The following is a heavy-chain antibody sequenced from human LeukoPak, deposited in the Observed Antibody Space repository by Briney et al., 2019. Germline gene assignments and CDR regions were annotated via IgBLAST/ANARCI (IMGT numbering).Heavy chain of an antibody. CDR3: ARDLSYYDSSGSIFDY. CDR1: GGSISSSSYY. CDR2: IYYSGST. D-gene: IGHD3-22*01. J-gene: IGHJ4*02. V-gene: IGHV4-39*02. Sequence: SETLSLTCTVSGGSISSSSYYWGWIRQPPGKGLEWIGSIYYSGSTYYNPSLKSRVTISVDTSKNQFSLKLSSVTAADTAVYYCARDLSYYDSSGSIFDYWGQGTLVTVSS.